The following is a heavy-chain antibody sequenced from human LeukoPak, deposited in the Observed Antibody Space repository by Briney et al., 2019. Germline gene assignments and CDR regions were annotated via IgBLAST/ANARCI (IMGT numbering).Heavy chain of an antibody. Sequence: GGSLRLSCAASGFTFSSYAMSWVRQAPGKGLEWVANIKQDGSEKYYVDSVKGRFTISRDNAKNSLYLQMNSLRAEDTAVYYCARAGSGSYPFDYWGQGTLVTVSS. D-gene: IGHD1-26*01. CDR3: ARAGSGSYPFDY. CDR1: GFTFSSYA. J-gene: IGHJ4*02. CDR2: IKQDGSEK. V-gene: IGHV3-7*01.